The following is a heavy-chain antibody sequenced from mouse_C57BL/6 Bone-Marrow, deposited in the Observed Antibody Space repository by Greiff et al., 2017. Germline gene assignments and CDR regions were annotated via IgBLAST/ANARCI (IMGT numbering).Heavy chain of an antibody. D-gene: IGHD2-2*01. V-gene: IGHV14-4*01. CDR3: TTTMVTTGGPWFAY. J-gene: IGHJ3*01. CDR1: GFNIKDDY. CDR2: IDPENGDT. Sequence: VQLKQSGAELVRPGASVKLSCTASGFNIKDDYMHWVKQRPEQGLEWIGWIDPENGDTEYASKFQGKATITADTSSITAYLQRSSLTSEDTAVYYCTTTMVTTGGPWFAYWGQGTLVTVSA.